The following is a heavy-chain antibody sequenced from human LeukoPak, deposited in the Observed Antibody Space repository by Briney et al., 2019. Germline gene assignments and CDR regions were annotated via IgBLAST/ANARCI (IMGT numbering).Heavy chain of an antibody. CDR1: GFTFSSYA. Sequence: PGRSLRLSCAASGFTFSSYAMHWVRQAPGKGLEWVSYISSSSSTIYYADSVKGRFSISRDNAKNLLYLQMYSLRAADTAVYYCARGQTVVVPAAVEDWFDPWGQGTLVTVSS. CDR3: ARGQTVVVPAAVEDWFDP. D-gene: IGHD2-2*01. J-gene: IGHJ5*02. CDR2: ISSSSSTI. V-gene: IGHV3-48*01.